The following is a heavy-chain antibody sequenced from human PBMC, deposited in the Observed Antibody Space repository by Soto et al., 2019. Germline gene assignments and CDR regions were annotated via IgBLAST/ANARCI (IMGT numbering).Heavy chain of an antibody. CDR1: GYSFNTYW. D-gene: IGHD2-15*01. Sequence: VESVQISWNGCGYSFNTYWIAWVRRVPGKCLEWMGIIHPCNSDARYSPSFQGQVTISADRSISTAYLQWSSLKASDTAMYYCARQTGPLGYCSGGSCYSGEYYYYGMDVWGQGTTVTVSS. V-gene: IGHV5-51*01. CDR3: ARQTGPLGYCSGGSCYSGEYYYYGMDV. CDR2: IHPCNSDA. J-gene: IGHJ6*02.